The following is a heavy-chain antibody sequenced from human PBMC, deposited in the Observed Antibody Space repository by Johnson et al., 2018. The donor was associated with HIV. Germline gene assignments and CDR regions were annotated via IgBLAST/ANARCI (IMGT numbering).Heavy chain of an antibody. CDR1: GFTFSSYA. Sequence: VQLVESGGGLVQPGGSLRLSCAASGFTFSSYAMSWVRQAPGKGLECVSPISGSGGSTYYADSVRGRFPISTYNSKNTLYLQMNSLRAEDTAVYYCAKGRGYCSGGSCYFDAFDIWGHGTMVTVSS. CDR3: AKGRGYCSGGSCYFDAFDI. J-gene: IGHJ3*02. V-gene: IGHV3-23*04. CDR2: ISGSGGST. D-gene: IGHD2-15*01.